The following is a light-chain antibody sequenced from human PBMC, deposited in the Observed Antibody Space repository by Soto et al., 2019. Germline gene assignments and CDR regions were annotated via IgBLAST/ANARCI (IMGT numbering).Light chain of an antibody. CDR2: EDD. CDR3: QSYDTTVV. V-gene: IGLV6-57*01. Sequence: NFMLTQPHSVSESPGETVTISCTRSSGSIANNYVQWYQQRPASTPTIVIYEDDQSPSGVPDRFSGSTDSSSNSASLTIHGLKAEDEADYYCQSYDTTVVFGGGTKVTVL. CDR1: SGSIANNY. J-gene: IGLJ2*01.